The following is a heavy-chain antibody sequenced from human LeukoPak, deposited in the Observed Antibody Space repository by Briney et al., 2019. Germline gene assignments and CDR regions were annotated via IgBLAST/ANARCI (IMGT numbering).Heavy chain of an antibody. J-gene: IGHJ5*02. D-gene: IGHD3-22*01. Sequence: SETLSLTCAVYGVSFSGYYWSWIRQPPGKGLEWIGEINHSGSTNYNPSLKSRVTISVDTSKNQFSLRLSSVTAADTAVYFCARGLMYSDSSGFYYSLGSSNWFDPWGQGTLVTVSS. CDR3: ARGLMYSDSSGFYYSLGSSNWFDP. CDR2: INHSGST. V-gene: IGHV4-34*01. CDR1: GVSFSGYY.